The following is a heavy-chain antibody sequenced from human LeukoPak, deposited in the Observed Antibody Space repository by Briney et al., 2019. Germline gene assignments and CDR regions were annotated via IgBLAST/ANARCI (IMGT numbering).Heavy chain of an antibody. D-gene: IGHD5-18*01. CDR1: GYTFTGYY. Sequence: ASVKVSCKASGYTFTGYYMHWVRQAPGQGLEWMGRINPNSGGTNYAQKFQGRVTMTRDTSISTAYMELSRLRSDDTAVYYCARDRARGYNYGVRGNFDPWGQGTLVTVSS. CDR2: INPNSGGT. J-gene: IGHJ5*02. V-gene: IGHV1-2*06. CDR3: ARDRARGYNYGVRGNFDP.